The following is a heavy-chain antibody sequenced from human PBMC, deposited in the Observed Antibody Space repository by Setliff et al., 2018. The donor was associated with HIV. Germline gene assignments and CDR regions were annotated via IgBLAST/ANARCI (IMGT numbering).Heavy chain of an antibody. J-gene: IGHJ5*02. V-gene: IGHV4-59*01. CDR3: ARVQGKFWFDP. CDR1: GGSISSYY. CDR2: IYYSGST. D-gene: IGHD4-4*01. Sequence: PSETLSLTCTVSGGSISSYYWSWIRQPPGKGLEWIGYIYYSGSTNYNPSLKSRVTISVDTSKNQFSLKLSSVTAADTAVYYCARVQGKFWFDPWGQGTLVTVSS.